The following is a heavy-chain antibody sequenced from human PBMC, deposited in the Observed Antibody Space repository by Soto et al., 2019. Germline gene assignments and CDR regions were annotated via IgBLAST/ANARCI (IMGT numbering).Heavy chain of an antibody. Sequence: QVQLQESGPGLVKPSETLSLTCTVSGGSITDSYSSWIRQPPGKGLELIGYIYYGGSTSYNPSLKGRVTISVETATNHFSLKLNSVGAADRAGLYCGIETRRWGFTPSYMDVWGKGTTVTVSS. CDR2: IYYGGST. CDR3: GIETRRWGFTPSYMDV. J-gene: IGHJ6*03. D-gene: IGHD7-27*01. CDR1: GGSITDSY. V-gene: IGHV4-59*01.